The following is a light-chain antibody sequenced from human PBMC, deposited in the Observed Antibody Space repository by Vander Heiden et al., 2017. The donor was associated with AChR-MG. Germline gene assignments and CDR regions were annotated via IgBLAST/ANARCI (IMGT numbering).Light chain of an antibody. CDR1: QNINTW. Sequence: DIQMTQSPSTLSASVGDRVTITCRASQNINTWLDWYQQKSGKAPKLLISKASTLESGVPSRFSGRRSETEFTLTISSLQPDDFATYYCQQDNSYWTFGQGTKVEIK. CDR3: QQDNSYWT. J-gene: IGKJ1*01. CDR2: KAS. V-gene: IGKV1-5*03.